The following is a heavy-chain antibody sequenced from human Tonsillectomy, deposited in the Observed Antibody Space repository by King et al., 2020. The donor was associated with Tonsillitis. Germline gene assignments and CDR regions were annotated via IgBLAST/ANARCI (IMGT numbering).Heavy chain of an antibody. V-gene: IGHV4-39*01. D-gene: IGHD6-19*01. CDR1: GGSISSSSYY. Sequence: LQLQESGPGLVKPSETLSLTCTVSGGSISSSSYYWGWIRQPPGKGLEWIGSIYYSGGTYYNPSLKSRVTISVDTSKNQFSLKLSSVTAADTAVYYCARYSGYSSGWYGDAFDIWGQGTMVTVSS. J-gene: IGHJ3*02. CDR3: ARYSGYSSGWYGDAFDI. CDR2: IYYSGGT.